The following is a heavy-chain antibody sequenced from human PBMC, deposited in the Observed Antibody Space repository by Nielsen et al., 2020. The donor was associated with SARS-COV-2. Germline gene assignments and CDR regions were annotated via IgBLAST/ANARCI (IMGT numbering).Heavy chain of an antibody. CDR2: INAGNGNT. CDR3: ARVSGYSYGYYDY. D-gene: IGHD5-18*01. J-gene: IGHJ4*02. CDR1: GYTFTSYA. Sequence: ASVKVSCKASGYTFTSYAMHWVRQAPGQRLEWMGWINAGNGNTKYSQKFQGRVTMTRDTSTSTVYMELSSLRSEDTAVYYCARVSGYSYGYYDYWGQGTLVTVSS. V-gene: IGHV1-3*01.